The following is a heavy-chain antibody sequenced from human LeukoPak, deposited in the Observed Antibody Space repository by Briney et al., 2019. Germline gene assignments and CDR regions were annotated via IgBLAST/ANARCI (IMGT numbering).Heavy chain of an antibody. CDR3: ARVVVLGRFGSGSYYNRRSHFDY. D-gene: IGHD3-10*01. CDR2: INHSGST. Sequence: SETLSLTCAVYGGSFSGYYWSWIRQPPGKGLEWIGEINHSGSTNYNPSLKSRVTISVDTSKNQFSLKLSSVTAADTAVYYCARVVVLGRFGSGSYYNRRSHFDYWGQGTLVTVSS. CDR1: GGSFSGYY. J-gene: IGHJ4*02. V-gene: IGHV4-34*01.